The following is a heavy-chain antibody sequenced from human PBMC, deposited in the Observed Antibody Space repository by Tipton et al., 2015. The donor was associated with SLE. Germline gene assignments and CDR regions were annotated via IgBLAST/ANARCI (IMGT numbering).Heavy chain of an antibody. Sequence: TLSLTCSVSGGSISSSYWTWIRQPPGKGLEWIGYIHNSGTNSYNPSLKSRVTMTIDTSKNQFSLELDSVTAADTAVYYCARGEGYYGSGSYQGWFDPWGQGTLVTVSS. CDR1: GGSISSSY. CDR2: IHNSGTN. D-gene: IGHD3-10*01. V-gene: IGHV4-59*12. CDR3: ARGEGYYGSGSYQGWFDP. J-gene: IGHJ5*02.